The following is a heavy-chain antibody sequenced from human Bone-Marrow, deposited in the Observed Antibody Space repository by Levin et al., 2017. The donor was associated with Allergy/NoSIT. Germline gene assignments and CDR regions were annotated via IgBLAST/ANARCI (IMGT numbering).Heavy chain of an antibody. CDR3: AKDPGMVRGVIEYYFDY. CDR2: ISYDGSNK. J-gene: IGHJ4*02. D-gene: IGHD3-10*01. Sequence: GGSLRLSCAASGFTFSSYGMHWVRQAPGKGLEWVAVISYDGSNKYYADSVKGRFTISRDNSKNTLYLQMNSLRAEDTAVYYCAKDPGMVRGVIEYYFDYWGQGTLVTVSS. CDR1: GFTFSSYG. V-gene: IGHV3-30*18.